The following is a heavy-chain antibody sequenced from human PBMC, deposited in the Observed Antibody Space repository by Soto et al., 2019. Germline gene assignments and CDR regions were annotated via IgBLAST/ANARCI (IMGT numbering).Heavy chain of an antibody. D-gene: IGHD3-22*01. CDR2: ISAHNGDT. J-gene: IGHJ4*02. CDR3: ATEPIYYNDGSGYYPLGH. Sequence: QVQLVQSGAEVKKPGASVKVSCKASGYSFATYGLSWVRQAPGQGLECVGWISAHNGDTHYSQKFQGRVTLTTDTSTNTGYMELRSLTSDDTTMYFCATEPIYYNDGSGYYPLGHWGQGTLVTVSS. V-gene: IGHV1-18*04. CDR1: GYSFATYG.